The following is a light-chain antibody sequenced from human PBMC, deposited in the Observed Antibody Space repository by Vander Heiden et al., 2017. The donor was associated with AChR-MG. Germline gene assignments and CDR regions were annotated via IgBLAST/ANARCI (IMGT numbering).Light chain of an antibody. Sequence: EIVLTQSPGTLSLSPGERATISCRASQSVSGSYLAWYQQKPGQAPRLLIYGASSRATGIPDRFSGSGSGTDFTLTISRLEPEDFAVYYCQQYGSSSWTFGQGTKVEIK. V-gene: IGKV3-20*01. CDR2: GAS. J-gene: IGKJ1*01. CDR1: QSVSGSY. CDR3: QQYGSSSWT.